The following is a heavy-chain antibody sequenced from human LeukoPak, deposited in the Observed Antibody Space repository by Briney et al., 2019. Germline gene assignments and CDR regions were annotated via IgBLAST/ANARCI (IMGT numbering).Heavy chain of an antibody. Sequence: ASVKVSCKASGYTFTSYGISWVRQAPGQGLEWMGWISAYNGNTNYAQKLQGRVTMTEDTSTDTAYMELSSLRSEDTAVYYCATDLVGASWFDPWGQGTLVTVSS. CDR2: ISAYNGNT. J-gene: IGHJ5*02. CDR3: ATDLVGASWFDP. V-gene: IGHV1-18*01. CDR1: GYTFTSYG. D-gene: IGHD1-26*01.